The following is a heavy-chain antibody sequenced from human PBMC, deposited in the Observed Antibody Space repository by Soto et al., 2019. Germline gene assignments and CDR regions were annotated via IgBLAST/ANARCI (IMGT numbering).Heavy chain of an antibody. CDR3: ASGSSGYDSKGGRDY. V-gene: IGHV4-59*08. CDR1: GGSISSYY. J-gene: IGHJ4*02. D-gene: IGHD5-12*01. Sequence: SETLSLTCTVSGGSISSYYWSWIRQPPGKGLEWIGYIYYSGSTNYNPSLKSRVTISVDTSKNQFSLKLSSVTAADTAVYYCASGSSGYDSKGGRDYWGQGTLVTVSS. CDR2: IYYSGST.